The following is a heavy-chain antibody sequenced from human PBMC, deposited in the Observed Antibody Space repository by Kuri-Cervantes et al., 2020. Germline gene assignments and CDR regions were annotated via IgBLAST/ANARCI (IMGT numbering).Heavy chain of an antibody. Sequence: GESLKISCAASGFTFSSYDMHWVRQATGKGLEWVSAIGTAGDTYYPGSVKGRFTISRDNAKNSLYLQMNSLRDEDTAVYYCARDGTGSSWYRYYGMDVWGQGTTVTVSS. CDR1: GFTFSSYD. D-gene: IGHD6-13*01. V-gene: IGHV3-13*01. CDR3: ARDGTGSSWYRYYGMDV. J-gene: IGHJ6*02. CDR2: IGTAGDT.